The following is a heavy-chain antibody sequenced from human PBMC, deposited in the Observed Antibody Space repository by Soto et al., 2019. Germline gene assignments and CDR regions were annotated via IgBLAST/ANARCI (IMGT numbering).Heavy chain of an antibody. CDR3: ATEGGRGFGMDV. CDR1: GGSIRSYY. CDR2: IYTSGST. Sequence: ETLSLTCKVSGGSIRSYYWSWVRQPAGKPLEWIGRIYTSGSTNYKPSLKSRVSMSVDTSKNQFSLEVTSVTAAHTAVYYFATEGGRGFGMDVWGPGTTVTVPS. V-gene: IGHV4-4*07. D-gene: IGHD1-26*01. J-gene: IGHJ6*02.